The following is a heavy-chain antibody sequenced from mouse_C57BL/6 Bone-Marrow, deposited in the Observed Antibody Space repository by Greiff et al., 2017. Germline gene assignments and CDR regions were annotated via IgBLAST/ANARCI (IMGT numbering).Heavy chain of an antibody. D-gene: IGHD1-1*01. J-gene: IGHJ3*01. CDR1: GYTFTGYW. CDR2: ILPGSGST. CDR3: ARVGVMTTVVAPY. V-gene: IGHV1-9*01. Sequence: QVQLQQSGAELMKPGASVKLSCKASGYTFTGYWIEWVKQRPGHGLEWIGEILPGSGSTNYNEKFKGKATLPADTSSNTAYMQLSSLTTEDSALYYCARVGVMTTVVAPYWGQGTLVTVSA.